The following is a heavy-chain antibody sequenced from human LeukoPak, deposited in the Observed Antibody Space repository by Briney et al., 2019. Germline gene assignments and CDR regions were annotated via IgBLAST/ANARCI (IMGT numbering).Heavy chain of an antibody. V-gene: IGHV3-7*01. Sequence: GESLKISCAASGFSLSIYWMTWVRQAPGKGLEWVAYINQDGSEKYYVDSVKGRFTISRDNAKNSLYLQMNSLRAEDTAVYYCARRRALAIDIWGQGTMATVSS. CDR3: ARRRALAIDI. CDR2: INQDGSEK. D-gene: IGHD3-10*01. CDR1: GFSLSIYW. J-gene: IGHJ3*02.